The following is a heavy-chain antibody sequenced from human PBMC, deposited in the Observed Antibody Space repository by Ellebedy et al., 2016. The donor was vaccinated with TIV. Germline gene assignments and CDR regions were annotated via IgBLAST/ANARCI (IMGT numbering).Heavy chain of an antibody. CDR3: ARGGSDSSWYWVD. D-gene: IGHD6-13*01. J-gene: IGHJ4*02. Sequence: GESLKISCVGSGFSFSSYWMSWVRQAPGKGLEWVANINQDGSEVYFVDSVKGRFSIPRDNAKNLMFLQMNSLRAEDTAVYYCARGGSDSSWYWVDWGQGTLVTVSA. CDR2: INQDGSEV. CDR1: GFSFSSYW. V-gene: IGHV3-7*04.